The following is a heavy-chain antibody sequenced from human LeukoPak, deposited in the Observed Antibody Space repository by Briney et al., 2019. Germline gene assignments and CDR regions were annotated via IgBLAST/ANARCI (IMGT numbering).Heavy chain of an antibody. CDR1: AFIFSGHW. CDR2: IKEDGSER. D-gene: IGHD6-19*01. Sequence: PGGSLRLSCEGSAFIFSGHWMNWVRQTPGKGLEWVASIKEDGSERQYVGSVKGRFSISRDNTKGSLFLQLNSLRAEDTAVYYCAKYMPEGSGWYGGFYYYYGMDVWGQGTTVTVSS. CDR3: AKYMPEGSGWYGGFYYYYGMDV. V-gene: IGHV3-7*03. J-gene: IGHJ6*02.